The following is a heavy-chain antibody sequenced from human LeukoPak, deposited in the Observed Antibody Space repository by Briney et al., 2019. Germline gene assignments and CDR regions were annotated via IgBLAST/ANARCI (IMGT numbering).Heavy chain of an antibody. V-gene: IGHV3-23*01. J-gene: IGHJ4*02. CDR1: GFTFSSYA. CDR3: AKDARRRPPTAMVFYYFDY. Sequence: GGPLRLSCAASGFTFSSYAMSWVRQAPGKGLEWVSAISGSGGSTYYADSVKGRFTISRDNSKNTLYLQMNSLRAEDTAVYYSAKDARRRPPTAMVFYYFDYWGQGTLVTVSS. CDR2: ISGSGGST. D-gene: IGHD5-18*01.